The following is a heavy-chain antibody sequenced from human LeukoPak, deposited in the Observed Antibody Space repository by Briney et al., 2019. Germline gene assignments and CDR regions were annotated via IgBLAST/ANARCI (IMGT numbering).Heavy chain of an antibody. CDR3: ATELRWKDH. V-gene: IGHV1-69*04. J-gene: IGHJ4*02. CDR1: GYTFTDFG. D-gene: IGHD4-23*01. CDR2: IIPILGIA. Sequence: SVKVSCKASGYTFTDFGISWVRQAPGQGLEWMGRIIPILGIANYAQKFQGRVTITADKSTSTAYMELSSLRSEDTAVYYCATELRWKDHWGQGTLVTVSS.